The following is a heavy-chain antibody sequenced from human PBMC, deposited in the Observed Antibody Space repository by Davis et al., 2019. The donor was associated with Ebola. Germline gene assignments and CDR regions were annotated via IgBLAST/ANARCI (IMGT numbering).Heavy chain of an antibody. CDR1: GGSFSGYY. D-gene: IGHD1-26*01. V-gene: IGHV4-34*01. CDR3: AREAAWGDFDY. Sequence: SETLSLTCAVYGGSFSGYYWSWIRQPPGKGLEWIGEINHRGSTSYNPSLKSRVTISVDTSKNQFSLKLSSVTAADTAVYYCAREAAWGDFDYWGQGTLVTVSS. J-gene: IGHJ4*02. CDR2: INHRGST.